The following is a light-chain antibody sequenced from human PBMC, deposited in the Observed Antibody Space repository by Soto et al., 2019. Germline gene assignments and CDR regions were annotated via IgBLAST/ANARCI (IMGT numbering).Light chain of an antibody. CDR2: GGS. Sequence: EIVLTQSPGTLSLSPGERATLSCRASQSISSTYLAWYQQKPGQAPRLPMYGGSSRATGIPDRFSGSGSGTDFTLTIRRLESEDFAVYYCQEYGGSPPYTFGQGTKLETK. V-gene: IGKV3-20*01. CDR1: QSISSTY. CDR3: QEYGGSPPYT. J-gene: IGKJ2*01.